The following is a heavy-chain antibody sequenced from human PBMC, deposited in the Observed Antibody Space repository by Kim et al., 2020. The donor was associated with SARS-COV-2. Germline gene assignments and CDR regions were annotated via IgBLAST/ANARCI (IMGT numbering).Heavy chain of an antibody. CDR3: ASERGSMIVGVFDD. CDR1: GFTFSDYY. J-gene: IGHJ4*02. V-gene: IGHV3-11*01. CDR2: ISSSGNTI. D-gene: IGHD3-22*01. Sequence: GGSLRLSCAASGFTFSDYYMNWIRQAPGKGLEWVSYISSSGNTIYYADSVKGRFTISRDNAKNSLYLQMNSLRAEDTAVYYCASERGSMIVGVFDDWGQG.